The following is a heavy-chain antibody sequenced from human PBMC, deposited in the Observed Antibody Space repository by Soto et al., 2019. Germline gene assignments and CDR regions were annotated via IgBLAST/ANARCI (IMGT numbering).Heavy chain of an antibody. CDR1: GFTFSTYW. Sequence: EVQLVESGGCLVQPGGSLRLSCAASGFTFSTYWMHWVRQTPGKGLVWVSRINGDGSTTNYADSVKGRLTISRDNAKNTLYLQMNSLRDEDTAVYYCARGLSGRYGFDYWGQGTLVTVSS. CDR3: ARGLSGRYGFDY. V-gene: IGHV3-74*01. D-gene: IGHD6-19*01. CDR2: INGDGSTT. J-gene: IGHJ4*02.